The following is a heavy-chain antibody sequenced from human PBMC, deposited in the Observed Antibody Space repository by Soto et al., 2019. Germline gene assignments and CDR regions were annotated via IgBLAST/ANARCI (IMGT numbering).Heavy chain of an antibody. CDR1: GGTFSTHA. D-gene: IGHD3-3*01. J-gene: IGHJ6*02. V-gene: IGHV1-69*01. CDR3: ARAAFRSSYYGYYYGMDV. CDR2: TIPTLGTP. Sequence: QVQLVQSGAEVKKPGSSVKVSCKASGGTFSTHAISWVRQAPGQGLEWLGGTIPTLGTPNYAQKFQGRVTATADEYTSPAYMELSRLTSEDTAVYYCARAAFRSSYYGYYYGMDVWGQGTAVNV.